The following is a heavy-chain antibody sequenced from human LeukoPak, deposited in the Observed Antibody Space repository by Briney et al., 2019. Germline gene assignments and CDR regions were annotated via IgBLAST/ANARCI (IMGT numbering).Heavy chain of an antibody. CDR1: GGSISSSNYY. D-gene: IGHD2-2*01. J-gene: IGHJ4*02. V-gene: IGHV4-39*07. CDR3: ARRLGYCSSTSCSPPGFDY. Sequence: SETLSLTCIVSGGSISSSNYYWGWIRQSPGKGLEWIGSIYSRGSTYYNPSLKSRVIVSSDMSKNQFSLKLSSVTAADTAVYYCARRLGYCSSTSCSPPGFDYWGQGTLVTVSS. CDR2: IYSRGST.